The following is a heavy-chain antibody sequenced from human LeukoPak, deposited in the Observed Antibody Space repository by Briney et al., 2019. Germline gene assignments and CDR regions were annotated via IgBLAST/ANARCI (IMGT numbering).Heavy chain of an antibody. D-gene: IGHD6-6*01. CDR1: GYSFATYW. CDR2: IYPGESDT. J-gene: IGHJ5*02. V-gene: IGHV5-51*01. Sequence: GESLKISCEGSGYSFATYWIGWVRQMPRKGLEWMGLIYPGESDTTYSPSFQGQVTISSDKSISTAYLQWSRLKGSETAIYYCARIAIGAGPGWFDPWGQGTLVTVSS. CDR3: ARIAIGAGPGWFDP.